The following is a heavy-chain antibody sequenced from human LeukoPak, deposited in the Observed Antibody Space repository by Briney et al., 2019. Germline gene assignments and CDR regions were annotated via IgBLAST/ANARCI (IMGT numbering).Heavy chain of an antibody. V-gene: IGHV3-23*01. CDR2: FSGSGGNT. CDR3: AKPGYCSGGSCRYLYYYYGMDV. D-gene: IGHD2-15*01. J-gene: IGHJ6*02. Sequence: GGSLRLSCAASGFTFSSYAMSWVRQAPGKGLEWVSAFSGSGGNTYYADSVKGRFTISRDNSKNTLYLQMNSLRAEDTAVYYCAKPGYCSGGSCRYLYYYYGMDVWGQGTTVTVSS. CDR1: GFTFSSYA.